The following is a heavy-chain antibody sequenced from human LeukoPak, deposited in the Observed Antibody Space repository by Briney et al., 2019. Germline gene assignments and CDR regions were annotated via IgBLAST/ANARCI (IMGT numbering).Heavy chain of an antibody. Sequence: PSETLSLTCTVSGGSISNYYWNWIRQPAGKGLEWIGRIYTSGNTNYNPSLKSRVTMSVDTSKNQFSLKLSSVTAADTAFYYCVRERGSGWYDMSFDYWGQGTLVTVSS. CDR3: VRERGSGWYDMSFDY. CDR1: GGSISNYY. J-gene: IGHJ4*02. D-gene: IGHD6-19*01. CDR2: IYTSGNT. V-gene: IGHV4-4*07.